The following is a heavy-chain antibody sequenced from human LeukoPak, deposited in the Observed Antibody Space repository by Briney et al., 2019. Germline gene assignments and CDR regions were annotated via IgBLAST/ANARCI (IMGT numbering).Heavy chain of an antibody. CDR1: GYTFTSYG. D-gene: IGHD4-17*01. CDR3: ARVSDYGDPAGI. V-gene: IGHV1-18*01. Sequence: ASVKVSCKASGYTFTSYGISWVRQAPGQGLEWMGWISAYNGNTNYAQKLQGRVTMTTDTSTSTAYVELRSLRSDDTAVYYCARVSDYGDPAGIWGQGTMVTVSS. J-gene: IGHJ3*02. CDR2: ISAYNGNT.